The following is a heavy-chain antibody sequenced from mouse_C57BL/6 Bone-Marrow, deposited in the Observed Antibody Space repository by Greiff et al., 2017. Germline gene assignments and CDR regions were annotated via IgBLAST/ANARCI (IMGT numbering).Heavy chain of an antibody. CDR3: ARVGNSYWYLDV. J-gene: IGHJ1*03. Sequence: QVQLQQPGAELVKPGASVKLSCKASGYTFTSYWMHWVKQRPGQGLEWIGMIHPNSGSTNYNEKFKGKATLTVDKTSSTAYMQLSSLTSEDSAVYYCARVGNSYWYLDVWGTGNTVTVSA. CDR1: GYTFTSYW. D-gene: IGHD2-1*01. CDR2: IHPNSGST. V-gene: IGHV1-64*01.